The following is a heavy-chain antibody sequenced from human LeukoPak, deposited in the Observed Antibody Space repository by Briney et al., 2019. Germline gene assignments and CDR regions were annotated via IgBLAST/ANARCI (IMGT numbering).Heavy chain of an antibody. CDR1: GFTFSSYW. V-gene: IGHV3-7*01. D-gene: IGHD1-1*01. CDR3: ARDTYRFFDF. Sequence: GGSLRLPCAASGFTFSSYWMTWVRQAPGKGLEWVANINEDGSDKYYVDSVKGRFTVSRDNAKNSLYLQMKSLRVEDTAIYYCARDTYRFFDFWGQGTLVTVSS. J-gene: IGHJ4*02. CDR2: INEDGSDK.